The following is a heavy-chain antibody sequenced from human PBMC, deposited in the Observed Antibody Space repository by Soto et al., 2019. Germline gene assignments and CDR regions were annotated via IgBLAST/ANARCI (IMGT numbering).Heavy chain of an antibody. J-gene: IGHJ4*02. D-gene: IGHD6-6*01. CDR2: IYPGDCDT. CDR3: AIHIQQLDYFYY. Sequence: PXDSLKISFKGSGYSSTSYWIGWVRQIPGKGLEWMGIIYPGDCDTRYSPSFHGQVTISADKSISTAYLQWSSLKASDTAMYYCAIHIQQLDYFYYWGQGTLVTVSS. V-gene: IGHV5-51*01. CDR1: GYSSTSYW.